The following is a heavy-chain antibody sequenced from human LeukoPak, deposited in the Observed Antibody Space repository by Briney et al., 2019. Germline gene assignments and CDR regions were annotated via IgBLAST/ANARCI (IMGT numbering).Heavy chain of an antibody. Sequence: GGSLRLSCAASGXTFSSYAMHWVRQAPGKGLEWVAVISYDGSNKYYADSVKGRFTISRDNSKNTLYLQMSSLRAEDTAVYYCVKDQWWYYYDSSGSPSPFDYWGQGTLVTVSS. V-gene: IGHV3-30*14. D-gene: IGHD3-22*01. J-gene: IGHJ4*02. CDR2: ISYDGSNK. CDR1: GXTFSSYA. CDR3: VKDQWWYYYDSSGSPSPFDY.